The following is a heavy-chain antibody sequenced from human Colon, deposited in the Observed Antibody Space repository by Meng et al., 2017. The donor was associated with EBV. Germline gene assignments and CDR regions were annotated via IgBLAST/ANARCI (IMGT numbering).Heavy chain of an antibody. CDR2: ISGYNGNT. CDR1: GYAFSSHG. V-gene: IGHV1-18*01. J-gene: IGHJ4*03. D-gene: IGHD3-22*01. Sequence: RLVQSGTGGKKPGASVKVPCTASGYAFSSHGIGWVRQAPGQGLEWMGWISGYNGNTNYAQKFQGRVTMTTDTSTTTAYMELRSLRSDDTAVYYCAREMPMTCYFDQWGQGTLVTVSS. CDR3: AREMPMTCYFDQ.